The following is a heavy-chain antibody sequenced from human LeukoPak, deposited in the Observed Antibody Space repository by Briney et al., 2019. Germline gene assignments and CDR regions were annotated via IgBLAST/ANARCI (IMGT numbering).Heavy chain of an antibody. CDR2: IKTTTVGGTT. V-gene: IGHV3-15*01. Sequence: GGSLRLSCAASGFTLSNVWMTWVRQAPGKGLECVGRIKTTTVGGTTDYAAPVKGRFTISRDDSKNMVYLQMKSLQTEDTAVYYCTTDFFQGYSGSWGQGTLATVSS. J-gene: IGHJ5*02. CDR3: TTDFFQGYSGS. D-gene: IGHD5-12*01. CDR1: GFTLSNVW.